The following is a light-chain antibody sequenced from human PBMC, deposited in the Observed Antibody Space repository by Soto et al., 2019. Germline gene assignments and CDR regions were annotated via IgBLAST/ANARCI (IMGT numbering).Light chain of an antibody. CDR1: SSDVGTYNL. Sequence: QAVVTQPASVSGSPGQSITISCTGTSSDVGTYNLVSWYQLHPGKVPKVIIYEVFRRPSGVSDRFSGSKSGNTASLTISGLQAEDEADYQCASNLGLNTYVFGTGTKVTVL. V-gene: IGLV2-23*02. J-gene: IGLJ1*01. CDR3: ASNLGLNTYV. CDR2: EVF.